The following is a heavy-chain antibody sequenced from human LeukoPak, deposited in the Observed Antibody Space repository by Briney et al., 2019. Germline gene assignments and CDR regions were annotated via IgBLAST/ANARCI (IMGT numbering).Heavy chain of an antibody. J-gene: IGHJ6*03. Sequence: SETLSLTCTVSGGSISSYYWSWIRQPPGKGLEWIGYIYYSGSTNYNPSLKSRVTISVDTSKNRFSLKLSSVTAADTAVYYCARGATVTSGYYYYYYYMDVWGKGTTVTVSS. V-gene: IGHV4-59*01. CDR2: IYYSGST. D-gene: IGHD4-17*01. CDR1: GGSISSYY. CDR3: ARGATVTSGYYYYYYYMDV.